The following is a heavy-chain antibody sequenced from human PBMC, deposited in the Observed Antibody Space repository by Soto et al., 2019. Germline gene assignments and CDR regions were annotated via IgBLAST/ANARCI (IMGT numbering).Heavy chain of an antibody. V-gene: IGHV1-58*01. J-gene: IGHJ6*02. CDR3: AAGRRAVVAATLPYGMDV. CDR2: IVVGSGNT. CDR1: GFTFTSSA. D-gene: IGHD2-15*01. Sequence: ASVKVSCKASGFTFTSSAVQWVRQARGQRLEWIGWIVVGSGNTNYAQKFQERVTITRDMSTSTAYMELSSLRSEDTAVYYCAAGRRAVVAATLPYGMDVWGQGTTVTVSS.